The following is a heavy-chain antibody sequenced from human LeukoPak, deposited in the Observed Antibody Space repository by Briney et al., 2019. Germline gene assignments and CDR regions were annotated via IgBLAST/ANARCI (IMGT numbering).Heavy chain of an antibody. CDR1: GFTFRNFA. Sequence: PGGSLRLSCAASGFTFRNFALNWVRQAPGKGLEWVSTISGSGSNTYYTDSVRGRFTISRDNSRNTLDLQMNSLRVEDTAIYYCAKTRSAGRYTPFDSWGQGTLVTVSS. CDR2: ISGSGSNT. CDR3: AKTRSAGRYTPFDS. J-gene: IGHJ4*02. D-gene: IGHD6-19*01. V-gene: IGHV3-23*01.